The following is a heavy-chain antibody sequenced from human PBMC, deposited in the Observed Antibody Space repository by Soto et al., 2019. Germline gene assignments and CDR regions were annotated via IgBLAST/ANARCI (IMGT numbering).Heavy chain of an antibody. Sequence: QVQLQQWGAGLLKPSETLSLTCAVYGGSFSGYYWSWIRQPPGKGLAWIGEINHSGSTNYNPSLKSRVTISVDTSKNQFSLKLSSVTAADTAVYYCARGSSSWYSHYWYFDLWGRGTLVTVSS. CDR1: GGSFSGYY. CDR3: ARGSSSWYSHYWYFDL. J-gene: IGHJ2*01. CDR2: INHSGST. V-gene: IGHV4-34*01. D-gene: IGHD6-13*01.